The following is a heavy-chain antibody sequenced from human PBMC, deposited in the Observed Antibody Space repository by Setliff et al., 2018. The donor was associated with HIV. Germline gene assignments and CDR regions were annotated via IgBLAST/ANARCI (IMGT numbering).Heavy chain of an antibody. CDR1: GDSISRGSYY. D-gene: IGHD3-10*01. Sequence: SETLSLTCSVSGDSISRGSYYWSWIRQPAGKELEWVVRIFSTGITSYSSSLKSRVTISLDTSKNLFSLKRSSVTAADTAVYYCARGDYGGNVGFFEKWGQGTLVTVSS. CDR2: IFSTGIT. CDR3: ARGDYGGNVGFFEK. V-gene: IGHV4-61*02. J-gene: IGHJ1*01.